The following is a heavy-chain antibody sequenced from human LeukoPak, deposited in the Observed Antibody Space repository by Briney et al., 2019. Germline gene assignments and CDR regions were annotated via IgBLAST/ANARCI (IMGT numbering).Heavy chain of an antibody. CDR1: GFTFDDYA. CDR2: IGWNGGGL. D-gene: IGHD3-10*01. V-gene: IGHV3-9*01. Sequence: GGSLRLSCAASGFTFDDYAMHWVRQAPGKGLDWVSGIGWNGGGLGYADSVKGRFTISRDNPKNSLYLQINSLRAEDTALYYCVRAGGSGSYYYYYMDVWGKGTTVTVSS. J-gene: IGHJ6*03. CDR3: VRAGGSGSYYYYYMDV.